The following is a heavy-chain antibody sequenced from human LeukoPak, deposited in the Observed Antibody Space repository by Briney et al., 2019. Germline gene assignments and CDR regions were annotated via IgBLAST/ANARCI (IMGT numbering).Heavy chain of an antibody. V-gene: IGHV4-61*02. CDR2: IYTSGST. D-gene: IGHD4-17*01. CDR1: GGSISSGSYY. J-gene: IGHJ4*02. Sequence: SETLSLTCTVSGGSISSGSYYWSWIRQPAGKGLEWIGRIYTSGSTNYNPSLKSRVTMSVDTSKNQFSLKLSSVTAADTAVYYCARDRYGDYEYYFDYWGQGTLVTVSS. CDR3: ARDRYGDYEYYFDY.